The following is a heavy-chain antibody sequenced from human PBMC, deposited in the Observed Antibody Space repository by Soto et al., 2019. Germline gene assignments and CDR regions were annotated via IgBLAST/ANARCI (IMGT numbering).Heavy chain of an antibody. J-gene: IGHJ6*02. Sequence: EVQLVESGGGLVQPGGSLRLSCAASGFTFSSYWMHWVRQGPGKGLVWVSRINSDGRSTSYADSVKGRFTISRDNAKNTLHLQMNTLRAEDTAVYYCARDLYSGDPHYYYYGMDVWGQGTTVIVSS. CDR1: GFTFSSYW. V-gene: IGHV3-74*01. CDR3: ARDLYSGDPHYYYYGMDV. D-gene: IGHD6-19*01. CDR2: INSDGRST.